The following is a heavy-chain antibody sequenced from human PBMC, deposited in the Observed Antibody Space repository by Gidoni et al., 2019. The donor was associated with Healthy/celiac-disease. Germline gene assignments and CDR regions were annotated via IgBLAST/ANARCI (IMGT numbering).Heavy chain of an antibody. D-gene: IGHD6-13*01. CDR2: IWYDGSNK. Sequence: QVQRVESGGGVVQPGRSLRLSCAASGFTFSSYGMHWVRQAPGKGLEWVAVIWYDGSNKYYADSVKGRFTISRDNSKNTLYLQMNSLRAEDTAVYYCARDLSSLSLDYWGQGTLVTVSS. CDR1: GFTFSSYG. CDR3: ARDLSSLSLDY. V-gene: IGHV3-33*01. J-gene: IGHJ4*02.